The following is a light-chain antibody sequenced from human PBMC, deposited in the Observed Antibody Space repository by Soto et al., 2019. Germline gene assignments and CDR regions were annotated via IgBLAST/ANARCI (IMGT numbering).Light chain of an antibody. V-gene: IGKV1-5*01. CDR1: HNIDTW. CDR3: QQLNSYPSIT. Sequence: DIQMTQSPSALSPSVGDRVTITCRSSHNIDTWLAWYQQKPGRAPKLLISDASTLESGVPSRFSGSGSGTDFTLTISSLQPEDFATYYCQQLNSYPSITFGQGTRLEIK. J-gene: IGKJ5*01. CDR2: DAS.